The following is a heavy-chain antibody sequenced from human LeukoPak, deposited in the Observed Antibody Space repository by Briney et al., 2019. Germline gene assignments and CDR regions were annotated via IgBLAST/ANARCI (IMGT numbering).Heavy chain of an antibody. Sequence: GGSLRLSCAASGFTFSNYAMSWVRQAPGRRLEWVSAINAGDFSTYYADSVRGRFTISRDNYRNILYLQMNSLRAEDTAVYYCARDSPLYSSSWTDYFDYWGQGTLVTVSS. D-gene: IGHD6-13*01. J-gene: IGHJ4*02. CDR3: ARDSPLYSSSWTDYFDY. V-gene: IGHV3-23*01. CDR1: GFTFSNYA. CDR2: INAGDFST.